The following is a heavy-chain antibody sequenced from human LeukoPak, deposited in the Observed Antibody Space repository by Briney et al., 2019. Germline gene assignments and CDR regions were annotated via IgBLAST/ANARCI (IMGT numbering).Heavy chain of an antibody. CDR1: GGSVSSYEYY. V-gene: IGHV4-39*01. Sequence: PSETLSLNCTVSGGSVSSYEYYWGWIRQPPGKGLEWIGNTYYSGSTYYNPSLKSRLTMSVDTSKNQFSLKMSSVTAADTAVYYCARLSKGRYFDYIFDHWGQGALVTVSS. D-gene: IGHD3-9*01. J-gene: IGHJ4*02. CDR2: TYYSGST. CDR3: ARLSKGRYFDYIFDH.